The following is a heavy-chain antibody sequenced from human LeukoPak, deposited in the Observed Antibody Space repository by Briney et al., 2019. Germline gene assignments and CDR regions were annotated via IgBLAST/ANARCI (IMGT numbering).Heavy chain of an antibody. CDR2: IGTVGDT. J-gene: IGHJ3*02. D-gene: IGHD3-16*01. CDR1: GFTFSDYD. V-gene: IGHV3-13*01. CDR3: ARFGPDAFDI. Sequence: PGGSLRLSCAASGFTFSDYDMHWFRQVTGRGLEWVSTIGTVGDTYYRDSVKGRFTISRENANNSLYLQMNSLRGGDTAVYYCARFGPDAFDIWGPGTMVTVSS.